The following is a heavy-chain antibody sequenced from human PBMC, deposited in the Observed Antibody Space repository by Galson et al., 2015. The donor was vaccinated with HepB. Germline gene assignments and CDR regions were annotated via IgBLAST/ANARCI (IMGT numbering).Heavy chain of an antibody. V-gene: IGHV3-23*01. CDR2: ISGSGGST. CDR3: AKGGYSSSPNPYYFDY. D-gene: IGHD6-13*01. J-gene: IGHJ4*02. CDR1: GFTFSSYA. Sequence: SLRLSCAASGFTFSSYAMSWVRQAPGKGLEWVSAISGSGGSTYYADSVKGRFTISRDNSKNTLYLQMNSLRAEDTAVYYCAKGGYSSSPNPYYFDYWGQGTLVTVSS.